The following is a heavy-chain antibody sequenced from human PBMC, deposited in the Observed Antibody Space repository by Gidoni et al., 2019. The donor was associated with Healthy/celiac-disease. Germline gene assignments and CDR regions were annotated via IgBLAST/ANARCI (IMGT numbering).Heavy chain of an antibody. V-gene: IGHV3-23*01. Sequence: VQLLESGGGLVQPGGSLSLSCAASGFTFSSYAMSWVRQAPGKGLEWVSAISGSGGSTYYADSVKGRFTISRDNSKNTLYLQMNSLRAEDTAVYYCAKGYYYDSSGYRVGGYFDYWGQGTLVTVSS. CDR2: ISGSGGST. CDR3: AKGYYYDSSGYRVGGYFDY. CDR1: GFTFSSYA. J-gene: IGHJ4*02. D-gene: IGHD3-22*01.